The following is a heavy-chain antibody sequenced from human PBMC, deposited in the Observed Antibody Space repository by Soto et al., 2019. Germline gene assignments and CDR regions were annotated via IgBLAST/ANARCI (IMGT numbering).Heavy chain of an antibody. J-gene: IGHJ4*02. V-gene: IGHV3-23*01. CDR3: AKDVTYYYDSSGYYYFDY. Sequence: PGGSLRLSCAVSGFTFSNHAMSWVRQAPGKGLEWVSAISTAVGATYYADSVKGRFTISRDDSNNTLYLQMNSLRAEDTAVYYCAKDVTYYYDSSGYYYFDYWGQGTLVTV. CDR1: GFTFSNHA. CDR2: ISTAVGAT. D-gene: IGHD3-22*01.